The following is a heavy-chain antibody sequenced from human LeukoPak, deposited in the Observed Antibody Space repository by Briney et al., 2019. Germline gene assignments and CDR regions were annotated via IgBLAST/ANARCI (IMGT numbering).Heavy chain of an antibody. V-gene: IGHV3-23*01. CDR1: GFTFSDYW. J-gene: IGHJ4*02. CDR2: ISGSGNRA. Sequence: GGSLRLSCTASGFTFSDYWMSWVRQTPGKGLEWVSAISGSGNRAYHADSVKGRFTISRDNSKNTLYLQMNSLRAEDTAVYYCARDQRNFWGDIAVAGTADYWGQGTLVTVSS. CDR3: ARDQRNFWGDIAVAGTADY. D-gene: IGHD6-19*01.